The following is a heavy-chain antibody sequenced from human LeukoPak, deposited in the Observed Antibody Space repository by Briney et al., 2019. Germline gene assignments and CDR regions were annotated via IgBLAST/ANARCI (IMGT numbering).Heavy chain of an antibody. J-gene: IGHJ3*02. Sequence: SETLSLTCAVYGGSFSGYYWSWIRQPPGKGLEWIGEINHSGSTNYNPSLKSRVTISVDTSKNQFSLKLSSVTAADTAVYYCARGPNCWWQWLVPSTYGGAFDIWGQGTMVTVSS. CDR1: GGSFSGYY. V-gene: IGHV4-34*01. CDR3: ARGPNCWWQWLVPSTYGGAFDI. D-gene: IGHD6-19*01. CDR2: INHSGST.